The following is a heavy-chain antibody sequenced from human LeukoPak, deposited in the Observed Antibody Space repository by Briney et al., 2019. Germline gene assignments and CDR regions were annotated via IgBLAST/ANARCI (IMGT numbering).Heavy chain of an antibody. CDR1: AFTFSSYS. D-gene: IGHD6-19*01. CDR3: ARTLYSSGWYEDY. V-gene: IGHV3-21*06. J-gene: IGHJ4*02. CDR2: ISSSGSYI. Sequence: GGSLRLSCAASAFTFSSYSMNWVRQAPGKGLEWVSSISSSGSYIYYADSVKGRFTISRDNAKNSLYLQMNSLRAEDTAVYYCARTLYSSGWYEDYWGQGTLVTVSS.